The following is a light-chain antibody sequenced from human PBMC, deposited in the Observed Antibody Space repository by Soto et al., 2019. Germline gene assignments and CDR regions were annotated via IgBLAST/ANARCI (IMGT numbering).Light chain of an antibody. CDR1: NSNIGNNY. Sequence: QSVLTQPPSVSAAPGQKVTISCSGSNSNIGNNYVSWYQQLPGTAPRLLIYDNNSRPSGIPDRFSGSKSDTSASLGITGLQTGDEADYYCGTWDNSLIRVVFGGGTKLTVL. CDR2: DNN. V-gene: IGLV1-51*01. J-gene: IGLJ2*01. CDR3: GTWDNSLIRVV.